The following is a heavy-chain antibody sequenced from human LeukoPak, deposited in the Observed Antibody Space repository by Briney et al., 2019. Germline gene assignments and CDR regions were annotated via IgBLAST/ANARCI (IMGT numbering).Heavy chain of an antibody. D-gene: IGHD5-18*01. CDR3: ARGDSTSWLLFDS. CDR1: GYTFINYG. Sequence: ASVKVSCKASGYTFINYGMSWVRQAPGQGLEWMGWISAYIGNTNYARRLRGRVTMTTDTSTSTAYMELRSLRSDDTAVYYCARGDSTSWLLFDSWGQGTLVTVSS. J-gene: IGHJ4*02. V-gene: IGHV1-18*01. CDR2: ISAYIGNT.